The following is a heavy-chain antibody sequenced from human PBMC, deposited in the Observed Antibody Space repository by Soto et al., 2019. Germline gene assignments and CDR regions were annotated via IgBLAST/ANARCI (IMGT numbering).Heavy chain of an antibody. D-gene: IGHD2-15*01. J-gene: IGHJ6*02. Sequence: GGSLRLSCAASGFIFSNYAMYWVRQAPGKGLEWVAVISYDGSDKNYADSVKGRFTISSDNSKNTLYLQMNSLRAEDTAVYYCARDERCSGGSCYYALYSDYKTYYYYYGMDFWGQGTTVTVSS. CDR3: ARDERCSGGSCYYALYSDYKTYYYYYGMDF. CDR1: GFIFSNYA. V-gene: IGHV3-30-3*01. CDR2: ISYDGSDK.